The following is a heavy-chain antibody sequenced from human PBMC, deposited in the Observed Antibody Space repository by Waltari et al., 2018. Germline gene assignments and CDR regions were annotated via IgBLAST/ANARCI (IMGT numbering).Heavy chain of an antibody. D-gene: IGHD4-17*01. Sequence: QVQVQESGPGLVKPSETLSLTCTVSGGSMSGYYWSWIRQAPGKGPEWIGYIYYSGGTNYRPSLKSRVTISVDTSKNQVSLRLSSVTAADAAVYYGARRDGGAGAFDIWGQGTTVTVSS. J-gene: IGHJ3*02. V-gene: IGHV4-59*12. CDR1: GGSMSGYY. CDR3: ARRDGGAGAFDI. CDR2: IYYSGGT.